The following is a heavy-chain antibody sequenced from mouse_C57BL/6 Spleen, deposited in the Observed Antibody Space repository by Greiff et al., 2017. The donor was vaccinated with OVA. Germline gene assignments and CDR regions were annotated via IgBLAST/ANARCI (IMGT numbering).Heavy chain of an antibody. J-gene: IGHJ4*01. CDR3: ARDGYQFLYYAMDY. V-gene: IGHV1-82*01. Sequence: VKVVESGPELVKPGASVKISCKASGYAFSSSWMNWVKQRPGKGLEWIGRIYPGDGDTNYNGKFKGKATLTADKSSSTAYMQLSSLTSEDSAVYFCARDGYQFLYYAMDYWGQGTSVTVSS. CDR2: IYPGDGDT. CDR1: GYAFSSSW. D-gene: IGHD2-3*01.